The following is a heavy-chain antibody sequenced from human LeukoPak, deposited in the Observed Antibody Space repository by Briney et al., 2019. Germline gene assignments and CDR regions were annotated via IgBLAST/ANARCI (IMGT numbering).Heavy chain of an antibody. J-gene: IGHJ4*02. V-gene: IGHV4-39*01. CDR1: GGSIRSSGYY. D-gene: IGHD2-2*03. CDR3: ARLDIAVVPATSFDF. Sequence: SETLSLTCTVSGGSIRSSGYYWGWIRQPPGKGLEWIGSIYYTGITYYNPSLKSRVTISVDTSKNQFSLKLSSVTAADTAVYYCARLDIAVVPATSFDFWGQGTLVTVPS. CDR2: IYYTGIT.